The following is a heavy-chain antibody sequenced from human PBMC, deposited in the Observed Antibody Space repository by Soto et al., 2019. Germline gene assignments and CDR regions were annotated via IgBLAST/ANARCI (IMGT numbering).Heavy chain of an antibody. CDR1: GGSISSGDYY. CDR3: ARVADCSGGRCYFSVDY. J-gene: IGHJ4*02. Sequence: QVQLQESGPGLVKPSQTLSLTCTVSGGSISSGDYYWSWIRQPPGKGLEWIGYIYYSGSTYYNPSLKRRVTISVDTSQNQFYLKLSSVTAADTAVYYCARVADCSGGRCYFSVDYWGQGTLVTVSS. CDR2: IYYSGST. D-gene: IGHD2-15*01. V-gene: IGHV4-30-4*01.